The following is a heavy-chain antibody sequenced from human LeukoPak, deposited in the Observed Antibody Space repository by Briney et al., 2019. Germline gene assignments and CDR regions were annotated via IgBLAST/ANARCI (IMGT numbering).Heavy chain of an antibody. J-gene: IGHJ5*02. Sequence: GGSLRLSCAASGFTFSSYEMNWVRQAPGKGLXXXXXXSSSGSSIYYADSVKGRFTISRDNAKNSLYLQMNSLKTEDTAVYFCARDLGYGSGPDWFDPWGQGTLVTVSS. CDR2: XSSSGSSI. CDR1: GFTFSSYE. D-gene: IGHD3-10*01. V-gene: IGHV3-48*03. CDR3: ARDLGYGSGPDWFDP.